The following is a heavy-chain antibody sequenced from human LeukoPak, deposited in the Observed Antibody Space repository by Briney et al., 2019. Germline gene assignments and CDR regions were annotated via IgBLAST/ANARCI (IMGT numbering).Heavy chain of an antibody. V-gene: IGHV4-30-4*08. Sequence: SETLSLTCAVYGGSFSGYYWSWIRQPPGKGLEWIGYIYYSGSTYYNSSLKSRVTISVDTSKNQFSLKLSSVAAADTAVYYCARAPLGSSLYYWGQGTLVTVSS. CDR3: ARAPLGSSLYY. J-gene: IGHJ4*02. CDR2: IYYSGST. D-gene: IGHD6-13*01. CDR1: GGSFSGYY.